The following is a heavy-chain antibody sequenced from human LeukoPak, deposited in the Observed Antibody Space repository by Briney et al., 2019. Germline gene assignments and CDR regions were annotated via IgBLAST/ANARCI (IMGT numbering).Heavy chain of an antibody. V-gene: IGHV3-21*01. CDR3: ARGKYSSGWFDY. Sequence: GGSLRLSCAASGFTFSSYSMSWVRQAPGKGLEWVSSITTSSTYISYADSVKGRFTISRDNAKNSLYLQMNSLRAEDTAVYYCARGKYSSGWFDYGGQGTLVTVSS. J-gene: IGHJ4*02. CDR2: ITTSSTYI. D-gene: IGHD6-19*01. CDR1: GFTFSSYS.